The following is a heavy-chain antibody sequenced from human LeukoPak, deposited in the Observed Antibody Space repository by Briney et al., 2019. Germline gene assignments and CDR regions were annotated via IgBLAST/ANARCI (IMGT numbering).Heavy chain of an antibody. CDR1: GFTFGSYA. CDR3: ARAGDSDYGDYTWAN. V-gene: IGHV3-30*04. Sequence: GGSLRLSCAASGFTFGSYAMHWVRQAPGKGLEWVAVISYDGSNKYYADSVKGRFTISRDNSKNTLYLQMNSLRAEDTAVYYCARAGDSDYGDYTWANWGQGTLVTVSS. J-gene: IGHJ4*02. D-gene: IGHD4-17*01. CDR2: ISYDGSNK.